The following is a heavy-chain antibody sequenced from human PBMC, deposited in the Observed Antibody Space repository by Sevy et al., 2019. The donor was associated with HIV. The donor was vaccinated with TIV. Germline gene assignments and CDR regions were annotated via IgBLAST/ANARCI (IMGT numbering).Heavy chain of an antibody. V-gene: IGHV3-74*01. Sequence: GGSLRLSCAASGFSFSGFWVHWVRQAPGKGLVWVARINPNGVTTTYADSVKGRFTISRDNAQNTLFLQMNSLRAEDSAVYHCTIDFWGVSDYWGQGTLVSVSS. CDR1: GFSFSGFW. CDR3: TIDFWGVSDY. D-gene: IGHD3-10*01. J-gene: IGHJ4*02. CDR2: INPNGVTT.